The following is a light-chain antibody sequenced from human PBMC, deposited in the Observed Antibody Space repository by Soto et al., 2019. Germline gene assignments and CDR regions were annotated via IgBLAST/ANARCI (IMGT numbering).Light chain of an antibody. J-gene: IGLJ1*01. CDR3: ASWDDSLNAYV. CDR1: SSNVGNNV. V-gene: IGLV1-44*01. Sequence: QAVVTQTPSASGTPGQRVTISCSGGSSNVGNNVVHWYQHLPGTAPRRLIHSNNRRPSGVPDRFSGSKSGTSASLAINGLQSEDEADYYCASWDDSLNAYVFGAGTKLTVL. CDR2: SNN.